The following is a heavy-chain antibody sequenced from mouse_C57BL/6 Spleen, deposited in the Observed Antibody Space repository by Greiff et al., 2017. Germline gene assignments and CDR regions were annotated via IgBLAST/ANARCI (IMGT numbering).Heavy chain of an antibody. D-gene: IGHD2-12*01. V-gene: IGHV10-1*01. CDR3: VRSYSHGYFDV. J-gene: IGHJ1*03. CDR2: IRSKSNNYAT. Sequence: EVQVVESGGGLVQPKGSLKLSCAASGFSFNTYAMNWVRQAPGKGLEWVALIRSKSNNYATYYADSVKDRFTISRDDSESMLYLQMNNLKTEDTAMYCCVRSYSHGYFDVWGTGTTVTVSS. CDR1: GFSFNTYA.